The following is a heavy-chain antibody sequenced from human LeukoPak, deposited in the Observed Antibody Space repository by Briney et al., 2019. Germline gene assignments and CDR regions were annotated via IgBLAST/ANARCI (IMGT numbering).Heavy chain of an antibody. CDR1: GFTFSSYD. CDR2: ISGSGGST. D-gene: IGHD1-26*01. J-gene: IGHJ4*02. V-gene: IGHV3-23*01. CDR3: TKDRASGTYFDY. Sequence: GGSLRLSCAASGFTFSSYDMSWVRQGPGKGLEWVSAISGSGGSTYFADSLKGRFTISRDNSKSTVSLQMKSLRAEDTAVYYCTKDRASGTYFDYWGQGALVTVSS.